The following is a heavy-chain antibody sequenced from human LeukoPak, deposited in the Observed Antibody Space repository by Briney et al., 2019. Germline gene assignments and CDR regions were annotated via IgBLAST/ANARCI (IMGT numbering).Heavy chain of an antibody. J-gene: IGHJ4*02. CDR2: IYYSGST. V-gene: IGHV4-39*07. D-gene: IGHD1-26*01. CDR3: ARLGNRPRYSGSYMGY. CDR1: GGSISSSSYY. Sequence: SETLSLTCTVSGGSISSSSYYWGWIRQPPGKGLEWIGSIYYSGSTYYNPSLKSRVTISVDTSKNQFSLKLSSVTAADTAVYYCARLGNRPRYSGSYMGYWGQGTLVTVSS.